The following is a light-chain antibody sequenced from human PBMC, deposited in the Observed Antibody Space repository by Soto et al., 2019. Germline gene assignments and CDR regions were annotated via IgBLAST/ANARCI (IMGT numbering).Light chain of an antibody. Sequence: QSVLTQPPSVSGAPGQRVTISCTGTSSIIGAGYDVHWYQQLPGKAPTLLIYSNNDRPSGVPDRFSGSKSGTSASLAITGLQADDEADYYCHSYDSSLSAVVFGGGTKVTVL. CDR2: SNN. CDR1: SSIIGAGYD. CDR3: HSYDSSLSAVV. V-gene: IGLV1-40*01. J-gene: IGLJ3*02.